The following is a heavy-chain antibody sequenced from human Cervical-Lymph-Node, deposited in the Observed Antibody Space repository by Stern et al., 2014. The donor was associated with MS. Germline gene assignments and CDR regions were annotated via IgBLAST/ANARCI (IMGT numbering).Heavy chain of an antibody. Sequence: QVQLQESGPGLVKPSETLSLTCNVSGGSISIYYWSWIRQPPGKGMEWIGYIYDRGSTNYNPPLKSRVTISVDTSKNQFSLKLSSVTAADTAVYYCARLGHGYHYYYYGMDVWDQGTTVTVSS. V-gene: IGHV4-59*01. CDR2: IYDRGST. D-gene: IGHD5-18*01. CDR3: ARLGHGYHYYYYGMDV. CDR1: GGSISIYY. J-gene: IGHJ6*02.